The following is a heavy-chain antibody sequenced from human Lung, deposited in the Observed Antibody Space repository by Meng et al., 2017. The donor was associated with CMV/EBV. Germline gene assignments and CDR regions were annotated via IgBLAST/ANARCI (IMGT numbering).Heavy chain of an antibody. CDR1: GFTFSSYS. D-gene: IGHD1-1*01. V-gene: IGHV3-21*01. CDR2: ISSSSSYI. Sequence: GSLRLXCAASGFTFSSYSMNWVRQAPGKGLEWISSISSSSSYIYYADSVQGRFTISRDNAKNSLYLQMHSLRAEDTAVYYCAREGGRAGTPGSYYYGMAVWGQGXTVTVSS. J-gene: IGHJ6*02. CDR3: AREGGRAGTPGSYYYGMAV.